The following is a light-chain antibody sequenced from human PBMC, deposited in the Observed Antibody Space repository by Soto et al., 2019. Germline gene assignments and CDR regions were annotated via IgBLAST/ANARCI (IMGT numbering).Light chain of an antibody. CDR1: QSVSSSY. Sequence: EIVLTQSPGTLSLSPGERATLSCRASQSVSSSYLAWYQQKPGQAPRLLIYGASIRATGIPDRVSGSGSGTDFTLTISRLEAEDFAVYYCQQYGRSPWTFGQGTKVEIK. J-gene: IGKJ1*01. CDR2: GAS. CDR3: QQYGRSPWT. V-gene: IGKV3-20*01.